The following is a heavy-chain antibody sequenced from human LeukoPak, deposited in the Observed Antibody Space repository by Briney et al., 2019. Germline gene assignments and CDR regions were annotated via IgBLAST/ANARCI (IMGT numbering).Heavy chain of an antibody. CDR2: IYYSGST. Sequence: SETLSLTCTVSGGSISSYYWSWIRQPPGKGPEWIGYIYYSGSTNYNPSLKSRVTISVDTSKNQFSLKLSSVTAADTAVYYCARMYRDPKSGWFDPWGQGTLVTVSS. D-gene: IGHD1-26*01. V-gene: IGHV4-59*01. CDR1: GGSISSYY. J-gene: IGHJ5*02. CDR3: ARMYRDPKSGWFDP.